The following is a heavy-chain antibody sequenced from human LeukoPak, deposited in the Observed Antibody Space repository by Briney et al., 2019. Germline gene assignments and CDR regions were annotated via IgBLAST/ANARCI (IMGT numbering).Heavy chain of an antibody. CDR3: VRLGVNSGYHVGAFDI. J-gene: IGHJ3*02. D-gene: IGHD3-22*01. CDR2: INFSGTT. Sequence: PSETLSLTCTVSGGSISSGTYYWGWIRQPPGKGLEWIGSINFSGTTYYNPSLESRGTMSVDTSKNQFSLRLRSVTAGDTAVYYCVRLGVNSGYHVGAFDIWGQGTMVTVSS. V-gene: IGHV4-39*01. CDR1: GGSISSGTYY.